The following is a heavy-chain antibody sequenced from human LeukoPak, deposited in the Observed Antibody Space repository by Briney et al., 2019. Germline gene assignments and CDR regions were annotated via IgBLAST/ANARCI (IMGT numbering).Heavy chain of an antibody. D-gene: IGHD3-22*01. Sequence: GGSLRLSCAASGFTFSSYSMNWVRQAPGKGLEGVSCISSSSSTIYYADSVKGRFTISRDNAKNSLYLQMNSLRAEDTAVYYCARGALPYYDSSGPKLAEYFQHWGQGTLVTVSS. CDR3: ARGALPYYDSSGPKLAEYFQH. V-gene: IGHV3-48*01. CDR1: GFTFSSYS. CDR2: ISSSSSTI. J-gene: IGHJ1*01.